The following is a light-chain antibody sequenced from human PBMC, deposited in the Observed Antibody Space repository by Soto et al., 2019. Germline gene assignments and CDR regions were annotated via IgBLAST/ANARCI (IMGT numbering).Light chain of an antibody. J-gene: IGLJ1*01. CDR1: SSDVGDYNY. CDR3: SSYSHNTTLV. V-gene: IGLV2-14*01. Sequence: QSVLTQPASVSGSPGQSITISCTGASSDVGDYNYVSWYQHHPGRAPKLMISEVSDRPSGVSNRFSGSKSGNTASLTISGLQAEDEADYYCSSYSHNTTLVFGTGTKLTVL. CDR2: EVS.